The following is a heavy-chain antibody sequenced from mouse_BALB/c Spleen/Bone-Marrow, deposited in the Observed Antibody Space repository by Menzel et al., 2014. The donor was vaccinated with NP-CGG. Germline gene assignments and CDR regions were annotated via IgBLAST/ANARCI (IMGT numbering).Heavy chain of an antibody. CDR2: IYPGNVNT. J-gene: IGHJ3*01. CDR1: GYTFXSYY. CDR3: ARGGYDGAWFAY. Sequence: VKLVESEPELVKPGASVRISCKASGYTFXSYYIHWVKQRPGQGLERIGWIYPGNVNTNYNEKFKGKATLTADKSSSTAYMQLSSLTSEDSAVYFCARGGYDGAWFAYWGQGTLVTVSA. D-gene: IGHD2-14*01. V-gene: IGHV1S56*01.